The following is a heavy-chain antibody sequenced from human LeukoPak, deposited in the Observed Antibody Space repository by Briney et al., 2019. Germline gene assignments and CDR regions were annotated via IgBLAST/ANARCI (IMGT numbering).Heavy chain of an antibody. CDR1: GFTFSSYA. CDR2: ISYDGSNK. V-gene: IGHV3-30-3*01. D-gene: IGHD5-24*01. J-gene: IGHJ4*02. Sequence: PGRSLRLSCAASGFTFSSYAMHWVRQAPGKGLEWVAVISYDGSNKYYADSVKGRFTISGDNSKNTLYLQMNSLRAEDTAVYYCATLEMATPLDYWGQGTLVTVSS. CDR3: ATLEMATPLDY.